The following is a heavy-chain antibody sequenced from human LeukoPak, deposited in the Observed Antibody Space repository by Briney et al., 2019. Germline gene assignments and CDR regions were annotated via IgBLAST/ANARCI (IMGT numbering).Heavy chain of an antibody. CDR1: GFTFDAYA. J-gene: IGHJ4*02. V-gene: IGHV3-9*01. CDR2: VSWDSTRM. Sequence: GRSLRLSCAASGFTFDAYAMHWVRQVPGRGLEWVSGVSWDSTRMAYADSVKGRFTISRDNAKNSLYLQMTSLRPEDTAVYYCSRSPDFWSALDFWGQGPLVAVSS. D-gene: IGHD3-3*01. CDR3: SRSPDFWSALDF.